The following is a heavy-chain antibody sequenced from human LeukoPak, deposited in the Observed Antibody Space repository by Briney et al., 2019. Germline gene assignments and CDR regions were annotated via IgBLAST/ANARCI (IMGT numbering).Heavy chain of an antibody. D-gene: IGHD5-12*01. CDR2: IYYRGTS. CDR3: ARLPRYGGYDHFDY. CDR1: GDSIDSYY. Sequence: SETLSLTCTVSGDSIDSYYWSWIRQPPGKGLEWIGYIYYRGTSSYNPFLKSRVTISVDTSKNQFSLKLNSVTAADTAVYYCARLPRYGGYDHFDYWGQGILVIVSS. J-gene: IGHJ4*02. V-gene: IGHV4-59*12.